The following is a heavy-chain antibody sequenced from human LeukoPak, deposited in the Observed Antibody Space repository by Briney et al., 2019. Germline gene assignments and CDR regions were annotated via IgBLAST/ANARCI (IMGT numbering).Heavy chain of an antibody. J-gene: IGHJ5*01. CDR3: ARDTDSSGYYDS. V-gene: IGHV4-59*01. D-gene: IGHD3-22*01. CDR2: IYHSGST. Sequence: SETLSLTCNVSGGSISSDYWNWIRQPPGKALEWIGYIYHSGSTNYNPSLKSRVTISVDTSKNQFSLKLSSVTAADTAVYYCARDTDSSGYYDSWGQGTLVTVSS. CDR1: GGSISSDY.